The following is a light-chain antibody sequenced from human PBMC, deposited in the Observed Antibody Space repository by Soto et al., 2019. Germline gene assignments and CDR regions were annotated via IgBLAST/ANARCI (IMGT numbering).Light chain of an antibody. CDR1: QSISDT. V-gene: IGKV3-15*01. Sequence: EIVMTQSPATLSVSPGGRATLSCRASQSISDTLAWYQQKPGQAPRLLIYAASSRATGIPAGFSGTESGTEFTLTISSLQSEDFAVYYCQQYGNSRTFGQGTKVDIK. CDR3: QQYGNSRT. CDR2: AAS. J-gene: IGKJ1*01.